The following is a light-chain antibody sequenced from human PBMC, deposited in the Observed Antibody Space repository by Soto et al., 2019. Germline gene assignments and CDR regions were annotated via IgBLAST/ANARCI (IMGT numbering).Light chain of an antibody. J-gene: IGKJ2*01. V-gene: IGKV3-20*01. Sequence: EIVLTQSPGTLSLSPGERATLSCRASQSVSGSKLARYQQKPGQAPRLLIYDASARATGIPDRISGSESGTDFTLTISRLEPEDFAVYYCQQYGGSPVTFGRGTKLEI. CDR2: DAS. CDR3: QQYGGSPVT. CDR1: QSVSGSK.